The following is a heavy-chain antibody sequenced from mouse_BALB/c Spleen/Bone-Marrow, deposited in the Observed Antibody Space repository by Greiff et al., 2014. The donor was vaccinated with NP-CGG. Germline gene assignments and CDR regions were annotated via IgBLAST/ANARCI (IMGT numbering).Heavy chain of an antibody. V-gene: IGHV1S127*01. CDR3: ARRFDY. J-gene: IGHJ2*01. CDR1: GYSFTSYW. Sequence: VQLQQSGPQLVRPGASVKISCKASGYSFTSYWMHWVKQRPGQGLEWIGMIAPSDSKTRLNRKFKDKATLTVDKSSTTAYMQLSSPTSEDSAVYYCARRFDYWGQGTTLTVSS. CDR2: IAPSDSKT.